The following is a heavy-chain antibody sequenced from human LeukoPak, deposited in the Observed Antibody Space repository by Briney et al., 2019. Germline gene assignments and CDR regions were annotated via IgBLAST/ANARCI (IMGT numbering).Heavy chain of an antibody. D-gene: IGHD6-19*01. CDR3: AKTTTGYSSGRFPGWPVDY. Sequence: GGSLRLSCAASGFTFSSYAMYWVRQAPGKGLEWVSGIFGSGGSTHYADSVKGRFTISRDNSKSTVYLQMNSLRAEDTAVYYCAKTTTGYSSGRFPGWPVDYWGQGTLVTVSS. CDR2: IFGSGGST. CDR1: GFTFSSYA. J-gene: IGHJ4*02. V-gene: IGHV3-23*01.